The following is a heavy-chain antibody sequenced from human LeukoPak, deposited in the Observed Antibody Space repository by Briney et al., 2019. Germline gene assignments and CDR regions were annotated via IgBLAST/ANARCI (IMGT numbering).Heavy chain of an antibody. CDR1: GGSISSSSYY. CDR3: ARVPCSSTSCYKLVDY. V-gene: IGHV4-39*01. D-gene: IGHD2-2*02. Sequence: SETLSLTCTVSGGSISSSSYYWGWIRQPPGKGLEWIGSIYYSGSSHYNPSLKSRVTISVDTSKNQFSLKLSSVTAADTAVYYCARVPCSSTSCYKLVDYWGQGTLVTVSS. CDR2: IYYSGSS. J-gene: IGHJ4*02.